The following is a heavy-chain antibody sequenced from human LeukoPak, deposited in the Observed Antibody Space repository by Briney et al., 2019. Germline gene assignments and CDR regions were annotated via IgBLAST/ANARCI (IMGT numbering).Heavy chain of an antibody. D-gene: IGHD3-10*01. CDR3: ARDIVLLWFGDLNAFDI. V-gene: IGHV3-21*01. CDR1: GFTFSSYS. Sequence: GGSLRLSCAASGFTFSSYSMNWVRQAPGKGLEWVSSISSSSTYIYYADSLKGRFTISRDNAKNSLYLQMNSLRAEDTAMYYCARDIVLLWFGDLNAFDIWGQGTMVTVSS. CDR2: ISSSSTYI. J-gene: IGHJ3*02.